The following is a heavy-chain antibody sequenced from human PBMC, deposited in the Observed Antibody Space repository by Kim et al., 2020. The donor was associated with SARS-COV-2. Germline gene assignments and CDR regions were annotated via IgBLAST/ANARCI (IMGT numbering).Heavy chain of an antibody. CDR3: ARDRGDPAWVGGMDV. CDR1: GFTVSGSY. Sequence: GGSLRLSCAASGFTVSGSYMSWVRQAPGKGLEWVSGIYSDSSTYYADSVKGRFTISRDNSKNTLYLQMNSLRAEDTAVYYCARDRGDPAWVGGMDVWGQGTTVTVSS. V-gene: IGHV3-53*01. CDR2: IYSDSST. D-gene: IGHD2-21*01. J-gene: IGHJ6*02.